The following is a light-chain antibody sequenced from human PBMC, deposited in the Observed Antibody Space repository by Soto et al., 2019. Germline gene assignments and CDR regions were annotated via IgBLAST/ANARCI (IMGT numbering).Light chain of an antibody. V-gene: IGLV2-23*02. CDR2: EVT. J-gene: IGLJ7*01. CDR1: SSDVGSHNL. Sequence: QSALTQAASVSGSPGQSITISCTGTSSDVGSHNLVSWYQQHPGQAPKLMIYEVTKRPLGVSTRFSASKSGNTDSLTISGLQAEDEADYYCCSYGGSRAVFGGGTQLTVL. CDR3: CSYGGSRAV.